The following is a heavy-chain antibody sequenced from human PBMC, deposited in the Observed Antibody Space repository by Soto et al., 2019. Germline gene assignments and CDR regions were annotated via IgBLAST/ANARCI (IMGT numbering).Heavy chain of an antibody. CDR1: GDSVSSNSAA. CDR3: ARDRVSHSSSSTGGGRYYYYGMDV. J-gene: IGHJ6*02. CDR2: TYYRSKWYN. Sequence: SQTLSLTCAISGDSVSSNSAAWNWIRQSPSRGLEWLGRTYYRSKWYNDYAVSVKSRITINPDTSKNQFSLQLNSMTPEDTAVYYCARDRVSHSSSSTGGGRYYYYGMDVWGQGTTVTVSS. D-gene: IGHD6-6*01. V-gene: IGHV6-1*01.